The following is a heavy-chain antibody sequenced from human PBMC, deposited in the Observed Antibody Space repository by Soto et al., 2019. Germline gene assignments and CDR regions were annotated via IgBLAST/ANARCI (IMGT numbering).Heavy chain of an antibody. J-gene: IGHJ4*02. CDR1: GDTFSFYP. Sequence: QVQLEQSGAEVKKPGYSVKVSCKASGDTFSFYPISWVRQAPGQGLERMGSSIPIFGTTHYAQKFQGRVTITADKSTRTAYMELSSLRSDDTAVYYCAREWQQLERGQGIYFDYWGQGTLVTVSS. CDR3: AREWQQLERGQGIYFDY. V-gene: IGHV1-69*06. D-gene: IGHD6-13*01. CDR2: SIPIFGTT.